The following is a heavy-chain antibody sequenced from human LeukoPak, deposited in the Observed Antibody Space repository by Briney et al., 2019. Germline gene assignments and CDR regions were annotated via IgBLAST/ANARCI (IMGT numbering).Heavy chain of an antibody. V-gene: IGHV4-59*12. Sequence: SETLSLTCTVSGGSISSYYWSWIRQPPGKGLEWIGYIYYSGSTNYNPSLKSRVTISVDTSKNQFSLKLYSVTAADTAVYYCARGSPPDYCSSTSCYDDYWGQGTLVTVSS. J-gene: IGHJ4*02. CDR3: ARGSPPDYCSSTSCYDDY. D-gene: IGHD2-2*01. CDR1: GGSISSYY. CDR2: IYYSGST.